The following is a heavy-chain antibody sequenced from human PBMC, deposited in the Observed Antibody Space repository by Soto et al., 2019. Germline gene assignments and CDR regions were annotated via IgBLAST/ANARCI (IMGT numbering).Heavy chain of an antibody. Sequence: QITLKESGPTLVKPTQTLTLTCTFSGFSLSTTGVGVGWIRQPPGKALEWLALIYWDDDKRYNPSLKSRLTTTKHTSKNHVALTMTNMDPVDTATYYCVQSRCGGDCLQSYSSHSYYGLDVWGQGTTVTVSS. CDR2: IYWDDDK. J-gene: IGHJ6*02. CDR1: GFSLSTTGVG. D-gene: IGHD2-21*01. CDR3: VQSRCGGDCLQSYSSHSYYGLDV. V-gene: IGHV2-5*02.